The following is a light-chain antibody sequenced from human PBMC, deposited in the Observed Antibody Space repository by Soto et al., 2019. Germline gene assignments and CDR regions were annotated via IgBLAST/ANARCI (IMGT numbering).Light chain of an antibody. CDR1: QSVSTN. CDR3: QQYDGRPPNLS. V-gene: IGKV3-15*01. J-gene: IGKJ4*01. Sequence: EIVMTQSPATLSVSPGERATLSCRASQSVSTNLAWYQQKPGQAPRLLIYAASVRATGIPARFSGSGSGTEFTLTISSLQSEDFAVYYCQQYDGRPPNLSFGGGTKVEIK. CDR2: AAS.